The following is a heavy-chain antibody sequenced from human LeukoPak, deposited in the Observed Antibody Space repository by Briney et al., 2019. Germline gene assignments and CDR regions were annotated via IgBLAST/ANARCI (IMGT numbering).Heavy chain of an antibody. J-gene: IGHJ4*02. CDR2: INPSGGST. V-gene: IGHV1-46*01. Sequence: ASVKVSCKASGYTFTGYYMHWVRQAPGQGLEWMGWINPSGGSTSYAQKFQGRVTMTRDTSTSTVYMELSSLRSEDTAVYYCARDGSSGWMFDYWGRGTLVTVSS. D-gene: IGHD6-19*01. CDR1: GYTFTGYY. CDR3: ARDGSSGWMFDY.